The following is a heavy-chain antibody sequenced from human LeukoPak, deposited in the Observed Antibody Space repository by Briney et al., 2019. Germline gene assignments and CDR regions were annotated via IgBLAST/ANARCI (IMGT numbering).Heavy chain of an antibody. CDR3: ARHRITMVRGVIRWSWFDP. J-gene: IGHJ5*02. Sequence: SETLSLTCTVSGGSISSNSYYWGWVRQPPGKGLEWIGSIYYSGSTYYNPSLKSRVTISVDTSKNQFSLKLSSVTAADTAVYYCARHRITMVRGVIRWSWFDPWGQGTLVTVSS. CDR2: IYYSGST. D-gene: IGHD3-10*01. CDR1: GGSISSNSYY. V-gene: IGHV4-39*01.